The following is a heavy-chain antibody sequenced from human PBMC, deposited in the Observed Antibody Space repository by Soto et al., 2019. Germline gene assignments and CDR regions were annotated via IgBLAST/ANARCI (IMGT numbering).Heavy chain of an antibody. CDR3: ARDRRMVRGAYYYGMDV. V-gene: IGHV3-53*01. Sequence: PGGSLRLSCAASGFTVSSNYMSWVRQAPGKGLEWVSVIYSGGSTYYADSVKGRFTISRDNSKNTLYLQMNSLRAEDTAVYYCARDRRMVRGAYYYGMDVWGQGTTVTVSS. D-gene: IGHD3-10*01. CDR2: IYSGGST. CDR1: GFTVSSNY. J-gene: IGHJ6*02.